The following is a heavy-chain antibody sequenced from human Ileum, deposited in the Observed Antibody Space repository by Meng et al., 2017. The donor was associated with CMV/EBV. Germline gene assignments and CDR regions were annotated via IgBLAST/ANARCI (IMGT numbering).Heavy chain of an antibody. J-gene: IGHJ4*02. Sequence: SSAFSGLIVSDDYMNWVRQAPGKGLECVSVIYTGGLTDYADSVKGRFTISRDNSKNMLYLQMNSLRPEDMAVYYCARGGSYYGYFDYWGQGTLVTVSS. CDR2: IYTGGLT. D-gene: IGHD1-26*01. CDR3: ARGGSYYGYFDY. CDR1: GLIVSDDY. V-gene: IGHV3-66*02.